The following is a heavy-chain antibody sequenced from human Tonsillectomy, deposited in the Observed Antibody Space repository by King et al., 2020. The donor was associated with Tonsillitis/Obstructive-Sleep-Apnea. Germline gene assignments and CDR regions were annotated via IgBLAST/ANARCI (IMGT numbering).Heavy chain of an antibody. Sequence: DVKLVESGGGLVQPGGSLRLSCEVSGFTFSDYAMSWVRQAPGKGLEWVSGVSNSGGTTHYADSVKGRFTISRDNSKNSLYLQLKSLRVEDTAVYYCAKAEGGIAVAGSFYYWGQGTLVTVSS. CDR2: VSNSGGTT. D-gene: IGHD6-19*01. CDR3: AKAEGGIAVAGSFYY. J-gene: IGHJ4*02. V-gene: IGHV3-23*04. CDR1: GFTFSDYA.